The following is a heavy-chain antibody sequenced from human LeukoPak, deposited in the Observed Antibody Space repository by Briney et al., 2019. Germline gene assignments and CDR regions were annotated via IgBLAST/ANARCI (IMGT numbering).Heavy chain of an antibody. Sequence: SKTLSLTCTVSGGSISSSSYNWGWIRQPPGKGLEWIGSIYYSGSTYYNPSLKSRVTISVDTSKNQFSLKLSSVTAADTAVYYCASRIMTTVTYYYYYYYMDVWGKGTTVTVSS. J-gene: IGHJ6*03. CDR2: IYYSGST. D-gene: IGHD4-11*01. V-gene: IGHV4-39*01. CDR3: ASRIMTTVTYYYYYYYMDV. CDR1: GGSISSSSYN.